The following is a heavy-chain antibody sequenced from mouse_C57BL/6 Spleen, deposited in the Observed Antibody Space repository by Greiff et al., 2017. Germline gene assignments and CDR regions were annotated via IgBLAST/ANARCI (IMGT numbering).Heavy chain of an antibody. CDR2: IYPGSGST. CDR1: GYTFTSYW. J-gene: IGHJ2*01. Sequence: QVHVKQPGAELVKPGASVKMSCKASGYTFTSYWITWVKQRPGQGLEWIGDIYPGSGSTNYNEKFKSKATLTVDTSSSTAYMQLSSLTSEDSAVYYCATYDGYSGFDYWGQGTTLTVSS. V-gene: IGHV1-55*01. CDR3: ATYDGYSGFDY. D-gene: IGHD2-3*01.